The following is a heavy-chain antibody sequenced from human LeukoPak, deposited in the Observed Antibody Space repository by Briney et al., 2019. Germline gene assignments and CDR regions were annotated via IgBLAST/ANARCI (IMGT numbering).Heavy chain of an antibody. D-gene: IGHD3-22*01. CDR1: GFTFSSYT. CDR2: ISSSSTYI. Sequence: PGGSLRLSCAASGFTFSSYTMNWVRRAPGKGLEWVSSISSSSTYIYYADSVKGRFTNSRDNAKNSLYLQMNSLRAEDTAVYYCAREGHDSSGYYYWGQGTLVTVSS. J-gene: IGHJ4*02. V-gene: IGHV3-21*01. CDR3: AREGHDSSGYYY.